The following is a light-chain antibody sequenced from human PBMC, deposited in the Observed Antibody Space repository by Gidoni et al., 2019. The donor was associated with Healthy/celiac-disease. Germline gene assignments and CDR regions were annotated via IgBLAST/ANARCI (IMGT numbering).Light chain of an antibody. CDR1: QSISSY. Sequence: DIQMTQSPSSLSASVGDRVTITCRASQSISSYLNWYQQKPGNAPKLLIYAASSRQSGVPARFSGSGSGTDFTLTISSLQPEDFATYYCQQSYSTPPATFGGGTKVEIK. CDR3: QQSYSTPPAT. V-gene: IGKV1-39*01. J-gene: IGKJ4*01. CDR2: AAS.